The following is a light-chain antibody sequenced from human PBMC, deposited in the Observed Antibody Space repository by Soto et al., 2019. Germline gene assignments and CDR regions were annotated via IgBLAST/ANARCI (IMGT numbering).Light chain of an antibody. CDR3: LQNYNYPYT. J-gene: IGKJ2*01. Sequence: AVQVTQSPSSLSASVGDRVTITCRTSQDVRHDLGWYQQKPGGAPKLLISSTSNLQTGVPSRFSGSGSGTEFSLTINSLQPGDLATYYCLQNYNYPYTFGQGTKLEI. CDR2: STS. V-gene: IGKV1-6*01. CDR1: QDVRHD.